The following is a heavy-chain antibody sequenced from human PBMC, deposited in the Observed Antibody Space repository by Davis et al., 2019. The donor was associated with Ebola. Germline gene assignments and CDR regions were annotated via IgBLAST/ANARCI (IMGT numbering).Heavy chain of an antibody. Sequence: GESLKISCAASGFTVSSNYMSWVRQAPGKGLEWVSVIYSGGSTYYADSVKGRFTISRDNSKNTLYLQMDSLRAEDTAVYYCAKDRRGYNSAVDYWGQGILVTVSS. CDR1: GFTVSSNY. J-gene: IGHJ4*02. D-gene: IGHD5-24*01. CDR2: IYSGGST. CDR3: AKDRRGYNSAVDY. V-gene: IGHV3-53*01.